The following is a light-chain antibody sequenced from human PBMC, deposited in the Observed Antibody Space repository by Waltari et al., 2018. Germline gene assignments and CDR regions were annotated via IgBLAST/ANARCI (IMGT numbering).Light chain of an antibody. V-gene: IGLV3-21*04. Sequence: SYVLTQPPSVSVAPGATARLTCGGDNIGSSRVHRYQQRPGQAPMLVIYCDSDRPSGIPERFSGSNSGNTATLTISRVEAGDEAKYYCHVWHPDVDPGVFGTGTDVTVL. CDR3: HVWHPDVDPGV. CDR2: CDS. J-gene: IGLJ1*01. CDR1: NIGSSR.